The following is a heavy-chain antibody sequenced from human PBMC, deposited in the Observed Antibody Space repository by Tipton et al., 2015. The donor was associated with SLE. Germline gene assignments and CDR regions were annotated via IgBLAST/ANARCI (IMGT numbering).Heavy chain of an antibody. Sequence: SLRLSCAASGFTFSSHGMHWVRQAPGKGLEWVAVIWYDGSNKYYADSVKGRFTISRDNSKNTLYLQMDTLRADDTAVYYCVRGEAVTDYWGQGTLVTVSS. CDR2: IWYDGSNK. CDR3: VRGEAVTDY. CDR1: GFTFSSHG. J-gene: IGHJ4*02. D-gene: IGHD6-19*01. V-gene: IGHV3-33*08.